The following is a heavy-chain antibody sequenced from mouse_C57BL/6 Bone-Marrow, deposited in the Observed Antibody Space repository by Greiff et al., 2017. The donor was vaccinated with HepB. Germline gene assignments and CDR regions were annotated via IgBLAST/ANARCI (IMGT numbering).Heavy chain of an antibody. D-gene: IGHD1-1*01. Sequence: QVQLQQPGAELVRPGSSVKLSCKASGYTFTSYWMHWVKQRPIQGLEWIGNIDPSDSETHYNQKFKDKATLTVDKSSSTAYMQLSSLTSEDSAVYYCASEAGYGSSHWYFDVWGTGTTVTVSS. CDR1: GYTFTSYW. CDR2: IDPSDSET. CDR3: ASEAGYGSSHWYFDV. V-gene: IGHV1-52*01. J-gene: IGHJ1*03.